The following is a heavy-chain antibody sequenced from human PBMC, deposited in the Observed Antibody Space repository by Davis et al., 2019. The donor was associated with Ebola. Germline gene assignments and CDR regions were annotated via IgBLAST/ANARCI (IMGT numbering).Heavy chain of an antibody. D-gene: IGHD6-13*01. CDR2: ISAYNGNT. Sequence: AASVKVSCKASGYTFTSYGISWVRQAPGQGLEWMEWISAYNGNTNYAQKLQGRVTMTTDTSTSTAYMELRSLRSDDTAVYYCARGGLIAAAGSTFDYWGQGTLVTVSS. V-gene: IGHV1-18*01. CDR1: GYTFTSYG. CDR3: ARGGLIAAAGSTFDY. J-gene: IGHJ4*02.